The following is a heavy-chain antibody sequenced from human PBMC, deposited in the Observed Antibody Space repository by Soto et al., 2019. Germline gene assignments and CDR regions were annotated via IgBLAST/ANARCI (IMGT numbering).Heavy chain of an antibody. CDR2: IWYDESNK. Sequence: QVQLVESGGGVVQPGRSLRLSCAASGFTFSSYGMHWVRQAPGKGLEWVAVIWYDESNKYYADSVKGRFTISRDNSKNTLYLQMNSLRAEDTAVYYCARDYGSGSYYHYFDYWGQGTLVTVSS. V-gene: IGHV3-33*01. D-gene: IGHD3-10*01. J-gene: IGHJ4*02. CDR1: GFTFSSYG. CDR3: ARDYGSGSYYHYFDY.